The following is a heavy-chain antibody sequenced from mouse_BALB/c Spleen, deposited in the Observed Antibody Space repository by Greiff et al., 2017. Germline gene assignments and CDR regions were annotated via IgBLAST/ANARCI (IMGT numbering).Heavy chain of an antibody. D-gene: IGHD2-3*01. J-gene: IGHJ2*01. Sequence: EVQVVESGGGLVQPGGSRKLSCAASGFTFSSFGMHWVRQAPEKGLEWVAYISSSSSTIYYADTVKGRFTISRDNPKNTLFLQMTSLRSEDTAMYYCARYDGYFDYWGQGTTLTVSS. CDR2: ISSSSSTI. CDR3: ARYDGYFDY. CDR1: GFTFSSFG. V-gene: IGHV5-17*02.